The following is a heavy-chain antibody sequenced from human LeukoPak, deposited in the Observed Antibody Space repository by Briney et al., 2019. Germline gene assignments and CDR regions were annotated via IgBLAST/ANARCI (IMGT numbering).Heavy chain of an antibody. CDR1: GFTFSSYA. CDR3: AKSRGSGLFDY. CDR2: ISGSGGST. Sequence: GGPLRLSCAASGFTFSSYAMSWVRQAPGKGLEWVSGISGSGGSTYYADSVKGRFTISRDNSKNTLYLQMNSLRAEDTAVYYCAKSRGSGLFDYWGQGTLVAVAS. V-gene: IGHV3-23*01. D-gene: IGHD3-10*01. J-gene: IGHJ4*02.